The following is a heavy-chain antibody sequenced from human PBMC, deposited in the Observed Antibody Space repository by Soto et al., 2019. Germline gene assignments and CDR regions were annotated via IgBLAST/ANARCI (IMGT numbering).Heavy chain of an antibody. V-gene: IGHV1-2*04. CDR2: INPNSGGT. CDR3: AIIAVAGFYGMDV. Sequence: GASVEVSCKASGYTFTGYYMHWVRQAPGQGLEWMGWINPNSGGTNYAQKFQGWVTMTRDTSISTAYMELSRLRSDDTAVYYCAIIAVAGFYGMDVWGQGTTVTVSS. J-gene: IGHJ6*02. D-gene: IGHD6-19*01. CDR1: GYTFTGYY.